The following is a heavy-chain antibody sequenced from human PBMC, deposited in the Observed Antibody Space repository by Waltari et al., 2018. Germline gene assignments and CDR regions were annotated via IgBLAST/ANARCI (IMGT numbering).Heavy chain of an antibody. CDR1: GYIFTNYW. CDR2: IYPGDSDI. Sequence: EVQLVQSGAEVKKPGESLKISCKGSGYIFTNYWIAWVRQMPGKCLEWMGIIYPGDSDIRYGPSFQGQVTISADKSISTAYLQWSSLKASDTAMYYCARLDGSFYYYMDVWGKGTTVTVSS. V-gene: IGHV5-51*01. CDR3: ARLDGSFYYYMDV. D-gene: IGHD3-22*01. J-gene: IGHJ6*03.